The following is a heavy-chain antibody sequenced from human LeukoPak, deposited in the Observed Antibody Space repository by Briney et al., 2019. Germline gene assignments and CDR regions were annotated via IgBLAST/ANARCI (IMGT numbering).Heavy chain of an antibody. D-gene: IGHD2-15*01. CDR2: ISPNSGGS. CDR3: ARTPRGYCSGGSCQDY. CDR1: GSTFTDYY. V-gene: IGHV1-2*02. J-gene: IGHJ4*02. Sequence: ASVKVSCKASGSTFTDYYIHWVRQAPGQGLEWMGWISPNSGGSNFAQKFQGRVTMTRNTSISTAYMELSRLRSDDTAVYYCARTPRGYCSGGSCQDYWGQGTLVTVSS.